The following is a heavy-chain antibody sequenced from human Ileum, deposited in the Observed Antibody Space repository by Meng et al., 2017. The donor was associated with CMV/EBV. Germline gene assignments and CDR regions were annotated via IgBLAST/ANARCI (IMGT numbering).Heavy chain of an antibody. D-gene: IGHD3-3*01. CDR3: AREGGSDFWIGVDAFDI. CDR1: GFTFSSYW. Sequence: LSLTCAASGFTFSSYWMHWVRQAPGKGLVWVSRINSDGSSTSYADSVKGRFTISRDNAKNTLYLQMNSLRAEDTAVYYCAREGGSDFWIGVDAFDIWGQGTMVTVSS. V-gene: IGHV3-74*01. CDR2: INSDGSST. J-gene: IGHJ3*02.